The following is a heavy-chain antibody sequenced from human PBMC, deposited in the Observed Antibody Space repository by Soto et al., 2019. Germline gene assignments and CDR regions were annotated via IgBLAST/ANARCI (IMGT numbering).Heavy chain of an antibody. CDR2: IYYSGST. D-gene: IGHD3-22*01. CDR1: GGSISSGGYY. V-gene: IGHV4-31*03. J-gene: IGHJ5*02. Sequence: PSETLSLTCTVSGGSISSGGYYWSWIRQHPGKGLEWIGYIYYSGSTYYNPSLKSRVTISVDTSKNQFSLKLSSVTAADTAVYYCARSVISEVVVITWFDPWGQGTLVTV. CDR3: ARSVISEVVVITWFDP.